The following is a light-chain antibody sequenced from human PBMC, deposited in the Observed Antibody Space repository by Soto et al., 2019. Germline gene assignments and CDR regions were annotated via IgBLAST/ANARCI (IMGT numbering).Light chain of an antibody. CDR2: EVS. V-gene: IGLV2-23*02. CDR3: CSYGGSRAV. Sequence: QSALTQSASVSGSPGQSITISCTGTSSDVGSHNLVSWYQQHPGQAPKLMFYEVSKRPLGVSARFSASKSGNTASLTISGLQAEDEADYYCCSYGGSRAVFGGGTQLTVL. CDR1: SSDVGSHNL. J-gene: IGLJ7*01.